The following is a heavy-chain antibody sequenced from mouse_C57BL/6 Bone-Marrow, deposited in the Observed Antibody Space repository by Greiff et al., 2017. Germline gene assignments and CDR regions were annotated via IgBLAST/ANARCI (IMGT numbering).Heavy chain of an antibody. Sequence: EVQLQESGGGLVKPGGSLKLSCAASGFTFSSYAMSWVRQTPEKRLEWVATISDGGSYTYYPDNVKGRITISRDNAKTHLYLQMSHLKSEDTSMYYCARDWGLRRSFAYWGQGTLVTVSA. J-gene: IGHJ3*01. CDR2: ISDGGSYT. CDR1: GFTFSSYA. D-gene: IGHD2-4*01. V-gene: IGHV5-4*01. CDR3: ARDWGLRRSFAY.